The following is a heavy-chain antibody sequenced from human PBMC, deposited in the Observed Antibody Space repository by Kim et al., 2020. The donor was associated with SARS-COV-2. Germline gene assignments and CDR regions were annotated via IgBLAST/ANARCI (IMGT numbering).Heavy chain of an antibody. D-gene: IGHD1-26*01. CDR1: GFTFSSYA. J-gene: IGHJ4*02. CDR2: ISSNGGST. CDR3: VKEPFDSGSYHGGQDY. V-gene: IGHV3-64D*06. Sequence: GGSLRLSCSASGFTFSSYAMHWVRQAPGKGLEYVSAISSNGGSTYYADSVKGRFTISRDNSKNTLYLQMSSLRAEDTAVYYCVKEPFDSGSYHGGQDYWGQGTLVTVSS.